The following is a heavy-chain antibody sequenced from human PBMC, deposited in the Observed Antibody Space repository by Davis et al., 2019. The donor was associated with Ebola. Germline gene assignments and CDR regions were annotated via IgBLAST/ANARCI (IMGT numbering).Heavy chain of an antibody. Sequence: PGGSLRLSCAASGFTFSSYAMSWVRQAPGKGLEWVSAISGSGGSTYYADSVKGRFTISRDNSKNTLYLQMNSLRAEDTAVYYCAKDQGDYYDSSGYYTSLVGGNDYWGQGTLVTVSS. CDR3: AKDQGDYYDSSGYYTSLVGGNDY. CDR2: ISGSGGST. CDR1: GFTFSSYA. J-gene: IGHJ4*02. D-gene: IGHD3-22*01. V-gene: IGHV3-23*01.